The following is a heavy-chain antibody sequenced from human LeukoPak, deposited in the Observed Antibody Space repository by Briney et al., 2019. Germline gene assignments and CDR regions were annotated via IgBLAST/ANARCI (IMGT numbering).Heavy chain of an antibody. V-gene: IGHV3-74*01. CDR3: AREYCSGGSCYSDY. Sequence: GGSLRLSCAASGFTFSSYWMHWVRQAPGKGLVWVSRISSDGSSTSYADSVKGRFTISRDNAKNTLYLQMNSLRAEDTAVYYCAREYCSGGSCYSDYWGQGTLVTVSS. CDR2: ISSDGSST. J-gene: IGHJ4*02. D-gene: IGHD2-15*01. CDR1: GFTFSSYW.